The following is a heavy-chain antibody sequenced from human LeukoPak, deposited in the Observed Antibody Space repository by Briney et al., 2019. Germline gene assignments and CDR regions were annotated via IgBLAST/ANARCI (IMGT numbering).Heavy chain of an antibody. CDR2: IYYSGST. D-gene: IGHD3-9*01. CDR3: ARGGFYYDILTGYYSWFDP. Sequence: SETLSLTCTVSGGSISSYYWSWIRQPPGKGLEWIGYIYYSGSTNYNPSLKSRVTISVDTSKNQFSLKLSSVTAADTAVYYCARGGFYYDILTGYYSWFDPWGQGTLVTVSS. CDR1: GGSISSYY. V-gene: IGHV4-59*01. J-gene: IGHJ5*02.